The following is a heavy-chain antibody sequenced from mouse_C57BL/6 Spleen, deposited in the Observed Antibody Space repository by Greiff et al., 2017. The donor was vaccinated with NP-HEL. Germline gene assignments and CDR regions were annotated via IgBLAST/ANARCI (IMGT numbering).Heavy chain of an antibody. J-gene: IGHJ2*01. CDR2: IDPSDSET. V-gene: IGHV1-52*01. Sequence: QVQLKQPGAELVRPGSSVKLSCKASGYTFTSYWMHWVKQRPIQGLEWIGNIDPSDSETHYNQKFKDKATLTVDKSSSTAYMQLSSLTSEDSAVYYCAMARFLTTVDYFDYWGQGTTLTVSS. CDR1: GYTFTSYW. D-gene: IGHD1-1*01. CDR3: AMARFLTTVDYFDY.